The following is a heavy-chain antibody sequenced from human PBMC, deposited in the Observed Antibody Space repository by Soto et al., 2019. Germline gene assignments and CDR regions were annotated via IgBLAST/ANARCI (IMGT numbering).Heavy chain of an antibody. V-gene: IGHV1-2*02. J-gene: IGHJ4*02. D-gene: IGHD3-10*01. CDR1: GYTFTGYY. Sequence: QVQLVQSGADVKKPGAAVKVSCKASGYTFTGYYMHWVRQAPGQGLEWMGWINPNSGGTNYAQKFQDRVTMTRDTSISTAYMELSRLRSDDTALYYCATDRGYYSSNSFDYWGQGTLVTVSS. CDR2: INPNSGGT. CDR3: ATDRGYYSSNSFDY.